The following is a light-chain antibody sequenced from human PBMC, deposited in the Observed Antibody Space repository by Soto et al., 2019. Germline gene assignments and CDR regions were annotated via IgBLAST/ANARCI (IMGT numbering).Light chain of an antibody. CDR3: QQRSNWPLT. J-gene: IGKJ4*01. Sequence: EIVLTQSPATLSLSPGERATLSCRASQSVRTYLAWYQQKPGQAPRLLIYDASNRAAGIPARFSGSGSGTDFTLTSSSLEPEDFEVYYCQQRSNWPLTFGGGTKVEIK. V-gene: IGKV3-11*01. CDR1: QSVRTY. CDR2: DAS.